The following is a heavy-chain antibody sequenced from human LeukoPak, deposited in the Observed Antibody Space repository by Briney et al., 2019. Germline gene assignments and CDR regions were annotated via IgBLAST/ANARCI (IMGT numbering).Heavy chain of an antibody. V-gene: IGHV3-66*01. CDR2: IYSGGST. CDR1: GFTVSSNY. J-gene: IGHJ4*02. Sequence: GGSLRLSCAASGFTVSSNYMSWVRQAPVKGLEWVSVIYSGGSTYYADSVKGRFTISRDNSKNTLYLQMNSLRAEDTAVYYCARDDQYGGYAGYWGQGTLVTVSS. CDR3: ARDDQYGGYAGY. D-gene: IGHD5-12*01.